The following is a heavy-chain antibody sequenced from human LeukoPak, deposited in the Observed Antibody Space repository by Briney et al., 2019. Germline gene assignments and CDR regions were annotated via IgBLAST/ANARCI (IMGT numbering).Heavy chain of an antibody. Sequence: SETLSLTCSVSGGSISSGGYYWSWIRQHPGKSLEWIGYIYYSGSTYYNPSFKSRVTISVDTSKNQFSLKLSSVTAADTAVYYCARGGRRGLRFATFDYWGQGTLVTVSS. V-gene: IGHV4-31*03. CDR3: ARGGRRGLRFATFDY. J-gene: IGHJ4*02. D-gene: IGHD5-12*01. CDR1: GGSISSGGYY. CDR2: IYYSGST.